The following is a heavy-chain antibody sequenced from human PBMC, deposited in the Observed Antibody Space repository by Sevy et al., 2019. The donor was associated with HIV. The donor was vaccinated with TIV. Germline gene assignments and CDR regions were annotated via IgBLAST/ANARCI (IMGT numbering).Heavy chain of an antibody. V-gene: IGHV3-30-3*01. CDR2: ISYDGSSH. J-gene: IGHJ4*02. D-gene: IGHD6-19*01. Sequence: GGSLRLSCAASEFMFSTYAMHWVRQAPGKGLEWVAVISYDGSSHYYADSVKGRFTISRDNSKNTLFLQMNSLRLEDTAFYYCARAAGYSTDWYPSDYWGQGTLVTVSS. CDR1: EFMFSTYA. CDR3: ARAAGYSTDWYPSDY.